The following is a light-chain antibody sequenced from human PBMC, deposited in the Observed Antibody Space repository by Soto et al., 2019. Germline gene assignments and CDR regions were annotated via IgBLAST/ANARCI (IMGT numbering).Light chain of an antibody. CDR3: SSYAGSNNFV. Sequence: QSALTQPASVSGSPGQSITISCTGTSSDVGSQNLVSWYQQHPGKAPKLMIYEVTKRPSGVPDRFSGSKSGNTASLTVSGLQAEDEADYYCSSYAGSNNFVFGTGTKLTVL. CDR2: EVT. J-gene: IGLJ1*01. V-gene: IGLV2-8*01. CDR1: SSDVGSQNL.